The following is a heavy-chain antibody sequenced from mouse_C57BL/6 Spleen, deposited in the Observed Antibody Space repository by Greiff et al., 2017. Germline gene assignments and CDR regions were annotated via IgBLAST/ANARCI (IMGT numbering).Heavy chain of an antibody. J-gene: IGHJ2*01. Sequence: VQLQQSGAELVKPGASVKISCKASGYAFSSYWMTWVKQRPGKGLEWIGQIYPGDGDTNYNGKFKGKATLTADKSSSTAYMQLSSLTSEDSAVYFCAREGTTVVALDYWGQGTTLTVSS. CDR3: AREGTTVVALDY. CDR2: IYPGDGDT. D-gene: IGHD1-1*01. CDR1: GYAFSSYW. V-gene: IGHV1-80*01.